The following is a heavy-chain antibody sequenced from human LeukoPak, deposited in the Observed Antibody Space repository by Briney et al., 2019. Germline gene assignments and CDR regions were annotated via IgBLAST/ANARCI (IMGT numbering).Heavy chain of an antibody. CDR1: GGSISSYY. D-gene: IGHD3-22*01. J-gene: IGHJ4*02. Sequence: TSETLSLTCTVSGGSISSYYWSWIRQPPGKGLEWIGYIYYSGSTNYNPSLKSRVTISVDTSKNQFSLKLSSVTAADTAVYYCARGADYYDSSGYSHFDYWGQGTLVTVSS. CDR3: ARGADYYDSSGYSHFDY. V-gene: IGHV4-59*01. CDR2: IYYSGST.